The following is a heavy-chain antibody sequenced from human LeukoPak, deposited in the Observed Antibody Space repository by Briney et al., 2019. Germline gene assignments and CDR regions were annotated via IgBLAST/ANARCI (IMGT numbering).Heavy chain of an antibody. D-gene: IGHD3-10*01. CDR1: GFTFSSYE. CDR2: ISSSGSTI. V-gene: IGHV3-48*03. CDR3: ARATLLWFGELLGAFDI. Sequence: GGSLRLSCAASGFTFSSYEMNWVRQAPGKGLEWVSYISSSGSTIYYADSVKGRFTISRDNAKNSLYLQMNSLRAEDTAVYYCARATLLWFGELLGAFDIWGQGTMVTVSS. J-gene: IGHJ3*02.